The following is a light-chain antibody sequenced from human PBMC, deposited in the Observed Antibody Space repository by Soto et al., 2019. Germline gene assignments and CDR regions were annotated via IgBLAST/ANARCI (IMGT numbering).Light chain of an antibody. V-gene: IGKV1-39*01. Sequence: DIQMTQSPSSLSASVGDRVTITCRASQSISSYLNWYQQKPGKAPKLLIYTASSLQSGVPSRFSGSGSGTDFTLTISSLQPEDSATYYCQQSYSTTTFGGGTKVEIK. CDR2: TAS. CDR3: QQSYSTTT. CDR1: QSISSY. J-gene: IGKJ4*01.